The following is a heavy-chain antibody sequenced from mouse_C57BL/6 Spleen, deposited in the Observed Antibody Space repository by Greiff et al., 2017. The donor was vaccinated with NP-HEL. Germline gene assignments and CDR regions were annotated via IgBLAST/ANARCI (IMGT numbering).Heavy chain of an antibody. Sequence: QVQLKQSGAELVKPGASVKLSCKASGYTFTEYTIHWVKQRSGQGLEWIGWFYPGSGSIKYNEKFKDKATLTADKSSITVYMEISRLTYEDSAVYCCARHEERYYASSPAWFAYWGQGTLVTVSA. D-gene: IGHD1-1*01. J-gene: IGHJ3*01. CDR1: GYTFTEYT. CDR2: FYPGSGSI. V-gene: IGHV1-62-2*01. CDR3: ARHEERYYASSPAWFAY.